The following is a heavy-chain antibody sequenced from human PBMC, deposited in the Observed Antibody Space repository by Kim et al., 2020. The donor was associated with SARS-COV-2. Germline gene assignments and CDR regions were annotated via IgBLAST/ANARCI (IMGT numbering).Heavy chain of an antibody. CDR3: AKDLWGFSANDD. Sequence: GGSLRLSCAASGFRFSGNAMNWVRHAPGKVLEWVSGSGGDERAYYADSVNGRITISRDNSRNTLYLQMNSLKAADTAIDYCAKDLWGFSANDDWVKGTLV. CDR1: GFRFSGNA. J-gene: IGHJ4*02. CDR2: SGGDERA. D-gene: IGHD3-3*01. V-gene: IGHV3-23*01.